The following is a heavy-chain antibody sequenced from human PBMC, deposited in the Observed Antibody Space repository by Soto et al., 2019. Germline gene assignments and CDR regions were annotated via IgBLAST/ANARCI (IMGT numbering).Heavy chain of an antibody. Sequence: PVGSLRLSCASSGFTFSTYTMNWVRQAPGKGLEWVSSINGRGNYIYYAESVKGRFTISRDNAKNSLYLQMDRLRAEDTALYYCVREDGKVGTNSAFDYWGMGALGTVSS. V-gene: IGHV3-21*01. J-gene: IGHJ4*02. CDR2: INGRGNYI. CDR3: VREDGKVGTNSAFDY. CDR1: GFTFSTYT. D-gene: IGHD1-26*01.